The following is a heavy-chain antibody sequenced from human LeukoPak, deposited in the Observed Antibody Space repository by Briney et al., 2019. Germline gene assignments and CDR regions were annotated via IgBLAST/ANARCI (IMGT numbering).Heavy chain of an antibody. CDR1: GGSVRRGNYY. J-gene: IGHJ4*02. V-gene: IGHV4-61*10. CDR2: IYHSGST. CDR3: ARGGPYDSSGYYYYFDY. Sequence: PSETLSLTCTVSGGSVRRGNYYWTWIRRPAGSGLEWIGEIYHSGSTNYNPSLRSRVTISVDKSKNQFSLKLSSVTAADTAVFYCARGGPYDSSGYYYYFDYWGQGTLVTVSS. D-gene: IGHD3-22*01.